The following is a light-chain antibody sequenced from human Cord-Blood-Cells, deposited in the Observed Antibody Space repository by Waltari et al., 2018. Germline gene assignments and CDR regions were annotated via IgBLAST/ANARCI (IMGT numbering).Light chain of an antibody. Sequence: GTSSDVGGHNYVSWYQQHPGKAPKLMIYDVSKRPSGVPDRFSGSKSGNTASLTISGLQAEDEADYYCCSYAGSCTVVFGGGTKLTVL. CDR1: SSDVGGHNY. J-gene: IGLJ2*01. CDR3: CSYAGSCTVV. CDR2: DVS. V-gene: IGLV2-11*01.